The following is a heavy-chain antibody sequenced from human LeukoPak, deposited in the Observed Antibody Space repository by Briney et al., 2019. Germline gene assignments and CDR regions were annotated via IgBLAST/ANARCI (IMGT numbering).Heavy chain of an antibody. V-gene: IGHV3-30*02. CDR1: GFTFSSYG. D-gene: IGHD2-2*01. Sequence: GGSLRLSCAASGFTFSSYGMHWVRQAPGKGLEWVAFIRYDGSNKYYADSVKGRFTISRDNSKNTLYLQMNSLRAEDTAVYYCARNAVPAAQIDYWGQGTPVTVSS. CDR2: IRYDGSNK. J-gene: IGHJ4*02. CDR3: ARNAVPAAQIDY.